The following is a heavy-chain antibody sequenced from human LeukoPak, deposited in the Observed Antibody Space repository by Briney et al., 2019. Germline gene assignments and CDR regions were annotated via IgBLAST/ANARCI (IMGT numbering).Heavy chain of an antibody. D-gene: IGHD2-15*01. V-gene: IGHV1-3*01. Sequence: ASVKVSCKASGYTFTSYAMHWVRQAPGQRLEWMGRINAGNGNTKYSQKFQGRVTITRDTSASTAYMELSSLRSEDTAVYYCARDGPPNCSGGSCYEWFDPWGQGTLVTVSS. CDR1: GYTFTSYA. CDR3: ARDGPPNCSGGSCYEWFDP. CDR2: INAGNGNT. J-gene: IGHJ5*02.